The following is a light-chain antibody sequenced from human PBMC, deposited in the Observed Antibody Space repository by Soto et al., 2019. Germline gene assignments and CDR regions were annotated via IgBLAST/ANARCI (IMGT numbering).Light chain of an antibody. CDR2: EVS. J-gene: IGLJ1*01. Sequence: QSALTQPASVSGSPGQSITISCTGSSTDVGGYNYASWYQQHPGKAPKVMIYEVSNRPSGVSNRFSGSKSGNTASLTISGLQAEDEADYYCSSYTSSSTYVFGTGTKVTVL. CDR3: SSYTSSSTYV. V-gene: IGLV2-14*01. CDR1: STDVGGYNY.